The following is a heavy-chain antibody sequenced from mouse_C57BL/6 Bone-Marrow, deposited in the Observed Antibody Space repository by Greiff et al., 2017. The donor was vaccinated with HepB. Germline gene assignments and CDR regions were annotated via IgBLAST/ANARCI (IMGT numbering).Heavy chain of an antibody. CDR2: INSDGGST. J-gene: IGHJ4*01. D-gene: IGHD2-4*01. V-gene: IGHV5-2*01. Sequence: VQLQQSGGGLVQPGESLKLSCESYEYEFPSHDMSWVRKTPEKRLELVAAINSDGGSTYYPDTMERRFIIARDNTKKTLYLEMSSLRTEDTALYECARHGDYDGVGDMDYWGQGTSVTVSS. CDR3: ARHGDYDGVGDMDY. CDR1: EYEFPSHD.